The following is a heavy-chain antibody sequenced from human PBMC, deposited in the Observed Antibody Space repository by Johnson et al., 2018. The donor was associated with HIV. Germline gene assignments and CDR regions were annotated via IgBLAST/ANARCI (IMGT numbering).Heavy chain of an antibody. D-gene: IGHD5-12*01. CDR2: IKQDGSEK. J-gene: IGHJ3*02. CDR1: GFTFSSYW. Sequence: VQLVESGGGLVQPGGSLRLSCAASGFTFSSYWMSWVRQAPGKGLEWVANIKQDGSEKYYVDSVKGRFTISRDNAKNSLYLKMNSLRAEDTAVYYCAKDISQWLIRAFDIWCQGTLVTVSS. CDR3: AKDISQWLIRAFDI. V-gene: IGHV3-7*05.